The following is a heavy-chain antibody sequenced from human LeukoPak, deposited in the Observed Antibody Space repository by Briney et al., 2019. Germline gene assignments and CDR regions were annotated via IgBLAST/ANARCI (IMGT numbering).Heavy chain of an antibody. Sequence: ASVKVSCKASGYTFTGYYIHWVRQAPGQGLEWMGWINPNSGGTNYAQKFQGRVTMTRDTSISTAYMELSRLRSDDTAVYYSARARSPTVTTVLSDYWGQGTLVTVSS. V-gene: IGHV1-2*02. CDR3: ARARSPTVTTVLSDY. CDR1: GYTFTGYY. J-gene: IGHJ4*02. CDR2: INPNSGGT. D-gene: IGHD4-17*01.